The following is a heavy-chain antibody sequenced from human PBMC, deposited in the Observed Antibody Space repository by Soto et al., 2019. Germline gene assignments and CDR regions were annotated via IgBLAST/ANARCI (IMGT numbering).Heavy chain of an antibody. CDR1: GFTFSSYE. CDR3: ARDGAPSY. D-gene: IGHD3-16*01. J-gene: IGHJ4*02. V-gene: IGHV3-48*03. CDR2: ISSSGTTT. Sequence: PGGSLRLSCAASGFTFSSYEITWVRQAPGKGLEWISYISSSGTTTYYADSVKGRFTISRDNAKNSLYLQMNSLRAEDTAVYYCARDGAPSYWGQGTLVTVSS.